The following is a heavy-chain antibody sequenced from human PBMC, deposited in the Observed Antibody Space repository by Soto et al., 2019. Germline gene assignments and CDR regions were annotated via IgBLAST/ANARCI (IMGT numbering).Heavy chain of an antibody. Sequence: QVQLQESGPGLVKPSGTLSLTCAVSGGSISSSNCWSWVRQPPGKGLEWIGEIYHSGSTNFNPSLKSRVTISVDKSRDHFSLQLNSVTAADTAVYYCARVSGSYYYGMDVWGQGTTVTVSS. J-gene: IGHJ6*02. CDR3: ARVSGSYYYGMDV. CDR1: GGSISSSNC. V-gene: IGHV4-4*02. CDR2: IYHSGST.